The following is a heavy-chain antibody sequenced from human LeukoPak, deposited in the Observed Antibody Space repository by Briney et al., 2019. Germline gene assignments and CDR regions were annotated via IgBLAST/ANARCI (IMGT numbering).Heavy chain of an antibody. CDR3: AKYGPQDSGSSHFDY. CDR2: IRDSGSST. D-gene: IGHD1-26*01. CDR1: VFTFSSYS. V-gene: IGHV3-23*01. Sequence: HPGGALRLSCAASVFTFSSYSMRWVRQAPRKGQEWVSAIRDSGSSTHYADSVKGRFTTSRDNSKNTLFLQMNSLRAEDTAIYYCAKYGPQDSGSSHFDYWGQGALVTVSS. J-gene: IGHJ4*02.